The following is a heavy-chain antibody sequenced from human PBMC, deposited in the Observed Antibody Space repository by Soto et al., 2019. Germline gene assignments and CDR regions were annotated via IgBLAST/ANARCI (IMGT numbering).Heavy chain of an antibody. J-gene: IGHJ5*02. CDR2: IIPIFGTA. D-gene: IGHD3-22*01. Sequence: SVKVSCKASGGTFSSYAISWVRQAPGQGLEWMGGIIPIFGTANYAQKLQGRVTITADESTSTAYMELSSLRSEDTAVYYCARESYYDSTRKWFDPWGQGTLVTVSS. V-gene: IGHV1-69*13. CDR3: ARESYYDSTRKWFDP. CDR1: GGTFSSYA.